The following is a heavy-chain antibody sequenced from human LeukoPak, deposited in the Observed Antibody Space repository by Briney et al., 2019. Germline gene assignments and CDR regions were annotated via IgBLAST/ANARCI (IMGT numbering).Heavy chain of an antibody. CDR1: GFTFSTYN. Sequence: PGGSLRLSCAASGFTFSTYNMNWVRQAPGKGLEWVSSISSSSAYIYYADSVKGRFTMSRDNAKNSLYLQMNSLKTEDTAVYYCSKDLTSDFGGGFDAWGQGTLVTVSS. D-gene: IGHD3-10*01. CDR2: ISSSSAYI. J-gene: IGHJ5*02. V-gene: IGHV3-21*01. CDR3: SKDLTSDFGGGFDA.